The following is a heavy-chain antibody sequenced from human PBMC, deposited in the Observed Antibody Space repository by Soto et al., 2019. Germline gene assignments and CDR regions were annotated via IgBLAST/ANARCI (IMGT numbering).Heavy chain of an antibody. D-gene: IGHD3-9*01. CDR3: ARDLLLRYFDWLSPPVGYYYGMDV. CDR1: GFTFSTSA. J-gene: IGHJ6*02. CDR2: IGGGETDT. V-gene: IGHV3-23*01. Sequence: PGGCLRLSCAASGFTFSTSAMTCSRQAPGKGLEWVSGIGGGETDTHYAESVKGRFSISRDNSKSTLSLQMSSLGAGDTAVYYCARDLLLRYFDWLSPPVGYYYGMDVWGQGTTVTVSS.